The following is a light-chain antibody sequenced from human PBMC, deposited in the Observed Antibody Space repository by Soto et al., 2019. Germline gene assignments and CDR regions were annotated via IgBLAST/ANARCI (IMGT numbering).Light chain of an antibody. Sequence: DIQMTQSPSTLSASVGDRVTITCRASQSISSWLAWYQQKPGKAPKLLIYDASSLESGVPSRFSGSGSGTEFTLTISSLLPDDFATYYCQQYNGFSSFGQGTKVEIK. V-gene: IGKV1-5*01. CDR3: QQYNGFSS. J-gene: IGKJ1*01. CDR1: QSISSW. CDR2: DAS.